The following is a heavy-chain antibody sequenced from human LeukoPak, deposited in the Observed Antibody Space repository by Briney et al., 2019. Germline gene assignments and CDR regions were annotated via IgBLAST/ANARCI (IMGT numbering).Heavy chain of an antibody. D-gene: IGHD3-9*01. CDR1: GYTLTELS. Sequence: ASVKVSCKVSGYTLTELSMHWVRQAPGKGLEWMGGFDPEDGETIYAQKFQGRVTMTEDTSTDTAYMELSSLRSEDTAVYYCATTTYYDILTGPDDAFDIWGQGTMVTVSS. CDR2: FDPEDGET. CDR3: ATTTYYDILTGPDDAFDI. V-gene: IGHV1-24*01. J-gene: IGHJ3*02.